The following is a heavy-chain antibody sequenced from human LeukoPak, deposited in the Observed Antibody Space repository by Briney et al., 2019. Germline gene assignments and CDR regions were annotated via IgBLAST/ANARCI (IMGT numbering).Heavy chain of an antibody. J-gene: IGHJ1*01. CDR3: AHTVTPRYFQF. CDR2: ISSSSSYI. D-gene: IGHD4-17*01. Sequence: GGSLRLSCAASGFTFSNYSMAWVRQAPGKGLEWVSFISSSSSYIYYADSVKGRFTISRDNAKNSLYLQMNSPRTEDTALYYCAHTVTPRYFQFWGQGTLVTVSS. CDR1: GFTFSNYS. V-gene: IGHV3-21*01.